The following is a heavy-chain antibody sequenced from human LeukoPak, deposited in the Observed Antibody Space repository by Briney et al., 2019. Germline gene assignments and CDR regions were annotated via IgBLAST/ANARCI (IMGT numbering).Heavy chain of an antibody. J-gene: IGHJ6*02. CDR3: AKRIGITMVRGVQYYYYGMDV. V-gene: IGHV3-23*01. Sequence: GGSLRLSCAASGFTFSRHAMSWVRQAPGGGLEWVSSISGSGGSTYYADFVKGRFTISRDNSKNTLYLQMNSLRAEDTAVYYCAKRIGITMVRGVQYYYYGMDVWGQGTTVTVSS. CDR1: GFTFSRHA. CDR2: ISGSGGST. D-gene: IGHD3-10*01.